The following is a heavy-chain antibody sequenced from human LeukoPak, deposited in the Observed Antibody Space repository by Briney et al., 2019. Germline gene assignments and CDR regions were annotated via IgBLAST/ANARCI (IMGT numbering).Heavy chain of an antibody. D-gene: IGHD2-2*01. CDR1: GFTFGDYA. CDR2: IRSKAYGGTT. V-gene: IGHV3-49*04. CDR3: TRAAAKLNWFDP. Sequence: GGSLRLSCTASGFTFGDYAMGWVRQAPGKGLEWVGFIRSKAYGGTTEYAASVKGRFTISRDDSKSIAYLQMNSLKTEDTAVYYCTRAAAKLNWFDPWGQGTLVTVSS. J-gene: IGHJ5*02.